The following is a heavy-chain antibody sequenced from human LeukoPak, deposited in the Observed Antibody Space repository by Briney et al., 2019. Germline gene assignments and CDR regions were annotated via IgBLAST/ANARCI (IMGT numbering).Heavy chain of an antibody. D-gene: IGHD2-2*01. CDR1: GYTFTGYY. J-gene: IGHJ3*02. V-gene: IGHV1-2*02. Sequence: GASVKVSCKASGYTFTGYYMHWVRQAPGQGLEWMGWINPNSGGTNYAQKFQGRVTMTRDTSISTAYMELSRLRSDDTAVYYCAWGPGIVVVPAATDAFDIWGQGTMVTVSS. CDR2: INPNSGGT. CDR3: AWGPGIVVVPAATDAFDI.